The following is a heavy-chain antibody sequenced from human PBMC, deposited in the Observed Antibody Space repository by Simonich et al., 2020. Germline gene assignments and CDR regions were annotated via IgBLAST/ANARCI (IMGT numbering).Heavy chain of an antibody. CDR2: IRVEGSNK. CDR3: ARDPVSYSSSWYCFDP. J-gene: IGHJ5*02. V-gene: IGHV3-30*04. Sequence: GGGVVQPGRSLRLSCAASGYTFSSYAMHWGRRAPGKGLEWVAVIRVEGSNKYYADSVKGRFTISRDNSKNTLYLQMNSLRAEDTAMYYCARDPVSYSSSWYCFDPWGQGTLVTVSS. CDR1: GYTFSSYA. D-gene: IGHD6-13*01.